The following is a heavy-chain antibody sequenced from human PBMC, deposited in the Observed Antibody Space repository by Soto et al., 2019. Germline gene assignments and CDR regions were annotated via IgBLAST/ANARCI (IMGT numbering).Heavy chain of an antibody. J-gene: IGHJ2*01. V-gene: IGHV3-30*18. CDR1: GFTFSKYG. D-gene: IGHD6-19*01. CDR2: VGNDGTVK. Sequence: GGSLRLSCAASGFTFSKYGMHWVRQAPGKGMAWVAVVGNDGTVKYYADSVKGRFTVSRDNSKNTMYLQMNSLRDEDTAVYYCAKEFREVAGPWYFDIWGRGTLVTVSS. CDR3: AKEFREVAGPWYFDI.